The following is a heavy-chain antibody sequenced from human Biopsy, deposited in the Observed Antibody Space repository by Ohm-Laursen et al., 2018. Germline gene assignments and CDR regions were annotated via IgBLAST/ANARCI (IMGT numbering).Heavy chain of an antibody. CDR2: IIFMFGTA. J-gene: IGHJ4*02. CDR1: GGTFINYA. Sequence: SVKVSCKASGGTFINYAISWVRQAPGQGLEWMGGIIFMFGTANYAQMFQGRVMISADESTSTSYMELSSLTTEDTAIYYCARGPHSGSHSCFDYWGRGTLVTVSS. V-gene: IGHV1-69*13. D-gene: IGHD1-26*01. CDR3: ARGPHSGSHSCFDY.